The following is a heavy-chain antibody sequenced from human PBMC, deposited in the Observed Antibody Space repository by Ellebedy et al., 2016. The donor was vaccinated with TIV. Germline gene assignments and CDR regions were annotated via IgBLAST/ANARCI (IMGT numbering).Heavy chain of an antibody. CDR3: ARDRGELDFDY. J-gene: IGHJ4*02. V-gene: IGHV1-18*01. Sequence: ASVKVSXXASGYTFTDFGVSWVRQAPGQGLEWMGWFSPYLGTTDYAQKLQGRVTMTRDKSTSTVYMELRSLRSADTAVYYCARDRGELDFDYWGQGTLVSVSS. CDR2: FSPYLGTT. CDR1: GYTFTDFG. D-gene: IGHD3-10*01.